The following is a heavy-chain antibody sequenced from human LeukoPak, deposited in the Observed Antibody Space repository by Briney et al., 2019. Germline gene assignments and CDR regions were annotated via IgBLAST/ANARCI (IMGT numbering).Heavy chain of an antibody. CDR2: FDPEDGET. CDR3: ATEAYCSGGSCYSNYFDY. J-gene: IGHJ4*02. V-gene: IGHV1-24*01. CDR1: GYTLTELS. D-gene: IGHD2-15*01. Sequence: ASVKVSCKVSGYTLTELSMHWVRQAPGKGLEWMGGFDPEDGETIYAQKFQGRVTMTEDTSTDTAYMELSSLRSEDTAVYYCATEAYCSGGSCYSNYFDYWGQGTLVTVSS.